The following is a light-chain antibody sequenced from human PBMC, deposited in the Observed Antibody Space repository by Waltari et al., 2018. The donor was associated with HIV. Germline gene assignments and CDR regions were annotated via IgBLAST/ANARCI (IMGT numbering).Light chain of an antibody. CDR2: EVF. CDR1: TSDVGSYNY. V-gene: IGLV2-8*01. CDR3: TSYAGRNTFV. Sequence: SALTQPPPASGSPGQSVTISCTGKTSDVGSYNYVSCYQHHPGKAPKLLIYEVFKRPSGVPDRFSGSKSGNTASLTVSGLQAEDEADYYCTSYAGRNTFVFGGGTKLTVL. J-gene: IGLJ2*01.